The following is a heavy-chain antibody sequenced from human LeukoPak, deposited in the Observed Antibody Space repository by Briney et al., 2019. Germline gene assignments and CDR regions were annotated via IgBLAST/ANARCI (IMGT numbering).Heavy chain of an antibody. CDR2: ISAYNGNT. J-gene: IGHJ4*02. Sequence: ASVKVSCXASGYTFTSYGISWVRQAPGQGLEWMGWISAYNGNTNYAQKLQGRVTMTADTSTSTAYMELRSLRSDDTAVYYCARPGLRFLEWLSSLDYWGQGTLVTVSS. CDR3: ARPGLRFLEWLSSLDY. CDR1: GYTFTSYG. D-gene: IGHD3-3*01. V-gene: IGHV1-18*01.